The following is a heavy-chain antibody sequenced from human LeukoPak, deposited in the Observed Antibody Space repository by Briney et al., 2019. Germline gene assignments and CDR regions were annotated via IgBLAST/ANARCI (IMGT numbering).Heavy chain of an antibody. Sequence: SVKVSCKASGGTFSSYAISWVRQAPGQGLEWMGGIIPIFGTANYAQKFQGRVAMTMNMSTSTVYMELSGLTSEDTAVYYCARSDNTHWYFYYGLDVWGQGTTVTVSS. D-gene: IGHD1-1*01. J-gene: IGHJ6*02. CDR1: GGTFSSYA. CDR2: IIPIFGTA. CDR3: ARSDNTHWYFYYGLDV. V-gene: IGHV1-69*05.